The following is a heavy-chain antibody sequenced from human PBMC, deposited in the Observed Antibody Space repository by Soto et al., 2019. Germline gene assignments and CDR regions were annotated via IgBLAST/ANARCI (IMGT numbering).Heavy chain of an antibody. V-gene: IGHV3-33*01. CDR1: GFTFSSYG. J-gene: IGHJ6*02. Sequence: SLRLSCAASGFTFSSYGMHWVRQAPGKGLEWVAVIWYDGSNKYYADSVKGRFTISRDNSKNTLCLQMNSLRAEDTAVYYCARNPQDRQYYYYYYGMDVWGQGTTVTVSS. CDR3: ARNPQDRQYYYYYYGMDV. CDR2: IWYDGSNK.